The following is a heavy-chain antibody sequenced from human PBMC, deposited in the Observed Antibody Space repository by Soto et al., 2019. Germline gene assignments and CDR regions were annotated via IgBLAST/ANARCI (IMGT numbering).Heavy chain of an antibody. V-gene: IGHV4-31*03. CDR2: IYYSGST. Sequence: PSETLSLTCTVSGGSISSGGYYWSWIRQHPGKGLEWIGYIYYSGSTYYNPSLKSRVTISVGTSKNEFSLKVSSVTAADTAAYSCASGDDLNYYYGKDDWGEGTAVTVSS. CDR1: GGSISSGGYY. J-gene: IGHJ6*04. D-gene: IGHD5-12*01. CDR3: ASGDDLNYYYGKDD.